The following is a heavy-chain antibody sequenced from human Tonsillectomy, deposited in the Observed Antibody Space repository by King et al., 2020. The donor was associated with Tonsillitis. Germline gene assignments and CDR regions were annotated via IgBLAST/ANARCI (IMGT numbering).Heavy chain of an antibody. CDR3: ARGSCGDSYNWFDP. D-gene: IGHD2-21*01. Sequence: VQLQQWGAGLLKPSETLSLTCAVYGGSFSGYYWSWIRQPPGKGLEWIGEINHSGSTNYNPSLKSRVTISVDTSKNQFSLKLSSVTAADTAVYYCARGSCGDSYNWFDPWGQGTLVTVSS. CDR2: INHSGST. CDR1: GGSFSGYY. V-gene: IGHV4-34*01. J-gene: IGHJ5*02.